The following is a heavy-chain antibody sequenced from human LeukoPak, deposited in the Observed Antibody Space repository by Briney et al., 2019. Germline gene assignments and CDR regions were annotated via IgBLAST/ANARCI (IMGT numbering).Heavy chain of an antibody. D-gene: IGHD2-2*01. CDR2: ISYDGSNK. Sequence: SCKASGYTFTGYYMHWVRQAPGKGLEWVAVISYDGSNKYYADSVKGRFTISRDNSKNTLYLQMNSLRAEDTAVYYCAKESCSSTSCYPGRYFDYWGQGTLVTVSS. CDR3: AKESCSSTSCYPGRYFDY. CDR1: GYTFTGYY. J-gene: IGHJ4*02. V-gene: IGHV3-30*18.